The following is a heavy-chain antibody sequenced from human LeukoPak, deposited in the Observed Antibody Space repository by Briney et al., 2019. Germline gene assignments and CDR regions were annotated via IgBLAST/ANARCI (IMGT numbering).Heavy chain of an antibody. D-gene: IGHD3-22*01. J-gene: IGHJ4*02. CDR1: GYIFTGSY. V-gene: IGHV1-2*02. CDR3: ARAYYYDSSGYYFDY. CDR2: TKPNNGGT. Sequence: GASVKVSGKASGYIFTGSYIHWVRQAPGQGLEWMGYTKPNNGGTSYAQKFQGRVSMTRDTSISTAYMELSRLRSDDTALYYCARAYYYDSSGYYFDYWGQGTLVTASS.